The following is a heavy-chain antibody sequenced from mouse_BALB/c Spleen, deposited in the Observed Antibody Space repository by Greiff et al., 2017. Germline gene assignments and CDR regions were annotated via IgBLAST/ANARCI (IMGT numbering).Heavy chain of an antibody. CDR2: IDPYNGGT. CDR3: ARSDYYGSSYGFAY. Sequence: VQLKESGPELVKPGASVKVSCKASGYSFTDYNMYWVKQSHGKSLEWIGYIDPYNGGTSYNQKFTGKATLTVDKSSSTAFMHLNSLTSEDSAVYYCARSDYYGSSYGFAYWGQGTLVTVSA. V-gene: IGHV1S135*01. J-gene: IGHJ3*01. D-gene: IGHD1-1*01. CDR1: GYSFTDYN.